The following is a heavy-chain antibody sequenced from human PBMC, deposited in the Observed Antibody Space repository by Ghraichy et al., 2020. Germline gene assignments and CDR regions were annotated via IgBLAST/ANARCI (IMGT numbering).Heavy chain of an antibody. CDR1: GYTFSSSG. J-gene: IGHJ4*02. D-gene: IGHD6-6*01. CDR2: ISAYNADT. V-gene: IGHV1-18*04. Sequence: ASVKVSCKVSGYTFSSSGTTWVRQSPVQRLEWMGWISAYNADTNYAQKFQDRVTMTTDTSTSTAYMELRNLRSDDTAVFYCARALAARQEFDYWGQGTLVTVSS. CDR3: ARALAARQEFDY.